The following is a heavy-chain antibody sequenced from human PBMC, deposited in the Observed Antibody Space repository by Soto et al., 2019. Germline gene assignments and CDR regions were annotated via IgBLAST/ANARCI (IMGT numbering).Heavy chain of an antibody. CDR2: IFHSGST. J-gene: IGHJ5*02. CDR3: VRGGIAGNWFDP. CDR1: GGYITSGGFY. V-gene: IGHV4-31*03. Sequence: QVQLQESGPGLVKPSQTLSLTCSVSGGYITSGGFYWSWIRQHPGKGLEWIAYIFHSGSTDYNPSLKSRVIISADTSKNQFSLKLTSVTAADTAVYYCVRGGIAGNWFDPWGQGTLVTVSS. D-gene: IGHD6-13*01.